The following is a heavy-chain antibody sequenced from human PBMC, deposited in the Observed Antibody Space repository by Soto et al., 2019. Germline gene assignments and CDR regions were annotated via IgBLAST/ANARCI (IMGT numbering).Heavy chain of an antibody. Sequence: XSVKVSCKASVYTFTCYYMHWVRQAPGQGLEWMGWINPNSGGTNYAQKFQGRVTMTRDTSISTAYMELSRLRSDYTAVYYCARGTRLYYFDYWGQGTLVTVSS. V-gene: IGHV1-2*02. CDR2: INPNSGGT. CDR1: VYTFTCYY. J-gene: IGHJ4*02. D-gene: IGHD1-1*01. CDR3: ARGTRLYYFDY.